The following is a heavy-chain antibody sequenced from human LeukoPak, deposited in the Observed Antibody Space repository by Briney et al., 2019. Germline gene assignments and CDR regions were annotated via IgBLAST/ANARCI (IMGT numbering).Heavy chain of an antibody. J-gene: IGHJ6*02. V-gene: IGHV1-8*01. Sequence: ASVKVSCKASGYTITSYDINWVRQATGQGLEWMGWMNPNSGNTGYAQKFQGRVTMTRNTSISTAYMELSSLRSEDTAVYYCARYAARPEDYYGMDVWGQGTTVTVSS. D-gene: IGHD6-6*01. CDR1: GYTITSYD. CDR3: ARYAARPEDYYGMDV. CDR2: MNPNSGNT.